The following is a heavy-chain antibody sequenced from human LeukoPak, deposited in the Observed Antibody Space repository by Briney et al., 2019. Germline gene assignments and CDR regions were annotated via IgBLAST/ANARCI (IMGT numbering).Heavy chain of an antibody. J-gene: IGHJ4*02. V-gene: IGHV3-30-3*01. CDR1: GVTFSSYA. CDR3: ASGITFIAAAGDY. CDR2: ISYDGSNK. Sequence: GGSLRLSCAASGVTFSSYAMHWVRQAPGKGLEWVAVISYDGSNKYYADSVKGRFTISRDNSKNTLYLQMNSLRAEDTAVYYCASGITFIAAAGDYWGQGTLVTVSS. D-gene: IGHD6-13*01.